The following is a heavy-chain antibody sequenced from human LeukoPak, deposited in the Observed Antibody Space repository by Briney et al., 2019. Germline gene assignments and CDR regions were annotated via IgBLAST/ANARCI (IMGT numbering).Heavy chain of an antibody. D-gene: IGHD4/OR15-4a*01. CDR1: GFTFSNYW. CDR2: IHSDGNAT. V-gene: IGHV3-74*01. Sequence: GGSLRLSCAASGFTFSNYWMHWVRQAPGKGLVWVSRIHSDGNATYYADSVRGRFTISRDNAKNTLYLQMNSLRAEDTAVYYCARSVFAANSRGLDYWGQGILVTVSS. CDR3: ARSVFAANSRGLDY. J-gene: IGHJ4*02.